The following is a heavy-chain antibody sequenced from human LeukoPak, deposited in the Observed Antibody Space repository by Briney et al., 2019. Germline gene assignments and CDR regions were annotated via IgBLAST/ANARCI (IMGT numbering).Heavy chain of an antibody. Sequence: ASVTVSCKSSGYTFTSYDINWVRPATGQGLEWMGWMNPNSGNTDYAQKFQGRVTITRNTSISTAYMELSSLRSEDTAVYYCARGVVPAAMSGYYYYMDVWGKGTTVTVSS. J-gene: IGHJ6*03. CDR3: ARGVVPAAMSGYYYYMDV. CDR1: GYTFTSYD. D-gene: IGHD2-2*01. V-gene: IGHV1-8*03. CDR2: MNPNSGNT.